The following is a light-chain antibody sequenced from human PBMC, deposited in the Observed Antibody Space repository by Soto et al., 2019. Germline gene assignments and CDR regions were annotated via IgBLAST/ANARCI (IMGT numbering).Light chain of an antibody. V-gene: IGKV3-11*01. J-gene: IGKJ4*01. CDR1: QSRDNY. CDR3: QQRGRWPS. Sequence: EIVLTQSPATLSLSPGEIATLSCRASQSRDNYLAWYQHKSGQPPMLLIYDASTKATDIPARFSGSGSGTDFSLTISGLEPEDFAVYYCQQRGRWPSFGGGTKVEIK. CDR2: DAS.